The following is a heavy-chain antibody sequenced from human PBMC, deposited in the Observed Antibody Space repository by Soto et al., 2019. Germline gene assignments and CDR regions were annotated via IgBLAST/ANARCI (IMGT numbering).Heavy chain of an antibody. J-gene: IGHJ4*02. V-gene: IGHV4-39*01. Sequence: QLQLQESGPGLVKPSETLSLTCTVSGDSISSSIYYWGWIRQPPGKGLEWIGTIYYSGSTFYNPSLKSRVTISVDTSKNQFPLRLSSVTAADTAVYYCASQAAVGTRRGACYFDYWGQGTLVTVSS. CDR1: GDSISSSIYY. CDR3: ASQAAVGTRRGACYFDY. D-gene: IGHD6-13*01. CDR2: IYYSGST.